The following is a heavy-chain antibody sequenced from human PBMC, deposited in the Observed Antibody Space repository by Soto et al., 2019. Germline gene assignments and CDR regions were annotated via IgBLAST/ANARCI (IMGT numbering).Heavy chain of an antibody. Sequence: SETLSLTCTVSGGSISSYYWSWIRQPPGKGLEWIGYIYYSGSTNYNPSLKSRVTISVDTSKNQFSLKLSSVTAADTAVYYCARIDGKYCSGGSCYQQESSYYYYMDVWGKGTTVTVFS. CDR2: IYYSGST. CDR3: ARIDGKYCSGGSCYQQESSYYYYMDV. V-gene: IGHV4-59*01. CDR1: GGSISSYY. J-gene: IGHJ6*03. D-gene: IGHD2-15*01.